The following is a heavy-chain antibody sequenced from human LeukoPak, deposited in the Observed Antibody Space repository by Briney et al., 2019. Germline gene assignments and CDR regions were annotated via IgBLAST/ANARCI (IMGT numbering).Heavy chain of an antibody. J-gene: IGHJ6*02. CDR1: GGSISSYY. V-gene: IGHV4-59*01. Sequence: SETLSLTCTVSGGSISSYYWSWIRQPPGKGLEWIGYIYYSGSTNYNPSLKSRVTISVDTSKNQFSLKLSSVTAADTAVYYCAGSYYYYGMDVWGQGTTVTVSS. CDR2: IYYSGST. CDR3: AGSYYYYGMDV.